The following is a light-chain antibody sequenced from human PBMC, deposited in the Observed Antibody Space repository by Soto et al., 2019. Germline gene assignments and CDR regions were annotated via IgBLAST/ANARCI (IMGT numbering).Light chain of an antibody. CDR2: EVT. CDR3: SSYTVISTYV. Sequence: QYVLTQPASVSGSPGQSITISCTGTISDVGGYNYVSWYQQHPGKAPKLMIYEVTNRPSGVSTRFSGSKSGNTASLIISGLQAEDEADYYCSSYTVISTYVYRTGTKVTVL. CDR1: ISDVGGYNY. J-gene: IGLJ1*01. V-gene: IGLV2-14*01.